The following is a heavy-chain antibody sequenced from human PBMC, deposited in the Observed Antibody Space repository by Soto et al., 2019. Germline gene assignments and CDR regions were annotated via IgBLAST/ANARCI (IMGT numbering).Heavy chain of an antibody. Sequence: HLQLQESGPGLVKPSETVSLTCPVSGGSISGTTYYWGWIRQPPGKGLEWIGSIYYSGSTYYNPSLKGRLTISVDTSKNQFSLKLSSVTAADTSVYYCARLAYSGYVDYWGQGILVTVSS. J-gene: IGHJ4*02. D-gene: IGHD5-12*01. CDR1: GGSISGTTYY. CDR2: IYYSGST. CDR3: ARLAYSGYVDY. V-gene: IGHV4-39*01.